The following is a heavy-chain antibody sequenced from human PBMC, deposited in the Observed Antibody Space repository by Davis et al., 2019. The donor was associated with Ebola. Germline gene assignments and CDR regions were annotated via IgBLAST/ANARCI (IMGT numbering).Heavy chain of an antibody. D-gene: IGHD5-18*01. V-gene: IGHV4-59*08. CDR3: ARVHTPRRIQLWFYDY. CDR1: GGSFSGYY. CDR2: IYYSGST. Sequence: SETLSLTCAVYGGSFSGYYWSWIRQPPGKGLEWIGYIYYSGSTNYNPSLKSRVTISVDTSKNQFSLKLNSVTAADTAVYYCARVHTPRRIQLWFYDYWGQGTLVTVSS. J-gene: IGHJ4*02.